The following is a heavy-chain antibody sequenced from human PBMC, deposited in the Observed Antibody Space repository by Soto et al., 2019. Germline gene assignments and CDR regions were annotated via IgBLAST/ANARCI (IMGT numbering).Heavy chain of an antibody. CDR3: ARLGGGWYYYYYMDV. Sequence: SETLSLTCTVSGGSLSSSSYYWGWLRQPPGKGLEWIGSIYYSGSTYYNPSLKSRVTISVDTSKNQFSLKLSSVTAADTAVYYCARLGGGWYYYYYMDVWGKGTTVTVSS. CDR1: GGSLSSSSYY. CDR2: IYYSGST. D-gene: IGHD6-19*01. J-gene: IGHJ6*03. V-gene: IGHV4-39*01.